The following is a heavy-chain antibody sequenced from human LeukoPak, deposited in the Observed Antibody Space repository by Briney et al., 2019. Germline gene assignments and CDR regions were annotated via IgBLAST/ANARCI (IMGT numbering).Heavy chain of an antibody. Sequence: ASVKVSCKVSGYTLTELSMHWVRQAPGKGLEWMGGFDPEDGETIYAQKFQGRVTMTEDTSTDTAYMELRSLGSEDTAVYYCARGRQTFYYGSSDYYSLDYWGQGTLVTVSS. J-gene: IGHJ4*02. D-gene: IGHD3-22*01. CDR3: ARGRQTFYYGSSDYYSLDY. CDR2: FDPEDGET. V-gene: IGHV1-24*01. CDR1: GYTLTELS.